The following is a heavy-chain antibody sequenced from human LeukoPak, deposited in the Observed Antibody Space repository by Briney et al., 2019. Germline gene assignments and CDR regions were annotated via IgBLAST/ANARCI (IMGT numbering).Heavy chain of an antibody. Sequence: PSETLSLTCTVSGGSISSYYWSWIRHPPGKGLEWIGYIYYSGSTNYNPSLKSRVTISVDTSKNQFSLKLSSVTAADTAVYYCARLDRSYSSGWYELSYWGQGTLVTVSS. V-gene: IGHV4-59*08. CDR1: GGSISSYY. J-gene: IGHJ4*02. D-gene: IGHD6-19*01. CDR3: ARLDRSYSSGWYELSY. CDR2: IYYSGST.